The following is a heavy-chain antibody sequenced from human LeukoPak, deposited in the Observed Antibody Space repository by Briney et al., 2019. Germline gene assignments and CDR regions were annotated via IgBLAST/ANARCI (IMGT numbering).Heavy chain of an antibody. V-gene: IGHV3-33*01. CDR3: ATLRSDSSGWYYFDY. CDR1: GFTFRSYG. J-gene: IGHJ4*02. CDR2: IWYDGSNK. Sequence: GGSLRLSCAASGFTFRSYGMHWVRQAPGKGLEWVALIWYDGSNKYYADSVRGRFTISRDNSKNTLYLEMNSLRAEDTAVYYCATLRSDSSGWYYFDYWGQGTLITVSS. D-gene: IGHD6-19*01.